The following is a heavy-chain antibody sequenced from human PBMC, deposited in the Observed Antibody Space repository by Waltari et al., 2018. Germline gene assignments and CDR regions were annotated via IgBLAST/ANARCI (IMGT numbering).Heavy chain of an antibody. Sequence: EVQLLQSGTELKKPGSTVKISCQVSGYRFTDYYIHWVQQAPGKGPQWMGLFDPEDGETIYAERVQGRVTITADTSTETAFMELSSLTSDDTAVYYCVTALGDRSSASRPFDVWGLGTLITVSS. D-gene: IGHD3-10*01. CDR3: VTALGDRSSASRPFDV. J-gene: IGHJ3*01. V-gene: IGHV1-69-2*01. CDR2: FDPEDGET. CDR1: GYRFTDYY.